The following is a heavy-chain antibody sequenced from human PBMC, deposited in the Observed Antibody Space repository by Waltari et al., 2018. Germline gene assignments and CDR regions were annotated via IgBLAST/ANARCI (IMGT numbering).Heavy chain of an antibody. J-gene: IGHJ4*02. CDR3: ARDRVVGATDWGY. V-gene: IGHV7-4-1*02. Sequence: QVQLVQSGSELKKPGDSVKIACKASGYTFTNFAVDGVRQAPGQGLEWMGWISTASGNPTYARDFTGRFVFSLDTSVSTAYLQITSLKAEDTALYFCARDRVVGATDWGYWGQGTLVTVST. CDR1: GYTFTNFA. CDR2: ISTASGNP. D-gene: IGHD1-26*01.